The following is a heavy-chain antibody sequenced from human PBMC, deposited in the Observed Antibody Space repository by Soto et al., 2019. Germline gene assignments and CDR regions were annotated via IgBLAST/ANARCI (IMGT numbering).Heavy chain of an antibody. CDR2: IYYSGST. Sequence: SETLSLTCTVSGGSISSYYWSWIRQPPGKGLEWIGYIYYSGSTNYNPSLKSRVTISVDTSKNQFSLKLSSVTAADTAVYYCARLEGYCSGGSCHHFDYWGQGTLVTVSS. J-gene: IGHJ4*02. CDR1: GGSISSYY. D-gene: IGHD2-15*01. CDR3: ARLEGYCSGGSCHHFDY. V-gene: IGHV4-59*08.